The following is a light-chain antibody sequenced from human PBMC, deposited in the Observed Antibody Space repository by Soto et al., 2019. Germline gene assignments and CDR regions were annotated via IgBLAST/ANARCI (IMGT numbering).Light chain of an antibody. V-gene: IGKV3-20*01. Sequence: EIVLTQSPGTLSLSPGERATLSCRTSQSVSSSYLAWYQQKPGQAPRFLIYGASTRATGIPDRFSGSGSGTDFTLTISRLEPEDFAVYYCQQYGTSFWTFGQGTKVEIK. CDR3: QQYGTSFWT. CDR1: QSVSSSY. J-gene: IGKJ1*01. CDR2: GAS.